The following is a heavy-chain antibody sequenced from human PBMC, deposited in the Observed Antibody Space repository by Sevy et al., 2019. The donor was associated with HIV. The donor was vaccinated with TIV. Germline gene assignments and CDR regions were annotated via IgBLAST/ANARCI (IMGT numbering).Heavy chain of an antibody. V-gene: IGHV3-21*01. CDR2: ISSSSSYI. D-gene: IGHD2-2*01. CDR3: ARGRIVVVPTALTWFDP. J-gene: IGHJ5*02. Sequence: GGSLRLSCAASGFTFSSYSMNWVRQAPGKGLEWVSSISSSSSYIYYADSVKGRFTISRDNAKNSLYLQINSLRAEDTAVYYCARGRIVVVPTALTWFDPWGQGTLVTVSS. CDR1: GFTFSSYS.